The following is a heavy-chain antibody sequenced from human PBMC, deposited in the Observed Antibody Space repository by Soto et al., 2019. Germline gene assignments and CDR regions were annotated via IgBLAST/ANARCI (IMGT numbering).Heavy chain of an antibody. CDR1: GGSVSSGSYY. CDR3: ARGDPEVQWLVLDY. J-gene: IGHJ4*02. V-gene: IGHV4-61*01. D-gene: IGHD6-19*01. CDR2: IYYSGST. Sequence: QVQLQESGPGLVKPSETLSLTCTVSGGSVSSGSYYWSWIRQPPGKGLEWIGYIYYSGSTNHNPSLKSRVTISVDTSKNQFSLKLSSVTAADTAVYYCARGDPEVQWLVLDYWGQGTLVTVSS.